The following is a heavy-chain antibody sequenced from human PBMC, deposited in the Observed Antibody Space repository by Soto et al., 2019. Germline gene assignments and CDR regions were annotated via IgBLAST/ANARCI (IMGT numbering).Heavy chain of an antibody. Sequence: GESHKISSKGSGYSCISYWIGWVRQITGKGLEWMGIIYPGDSDTRYSPSFQGQVTISADKSISTAYLQWSSLKASDTAMYYCASQEMATKNVDAFDVWGQGTMVTVSS. D-gene: IGHD5-12*01. J-gene: IGHJ3*01. CDR2: IYPGDSDT. V-gene: IGHV5-51*01. CDR1: GYSCISYW. CDR3: ASQEMATKNVDAFDV.